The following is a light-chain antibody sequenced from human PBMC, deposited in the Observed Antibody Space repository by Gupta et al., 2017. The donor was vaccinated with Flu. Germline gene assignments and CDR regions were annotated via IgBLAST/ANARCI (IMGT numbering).Light chain of an antibody. J-gene: IGKJ1*01. Sequence: PATLSGAPGERATRSGRASQSVSSNLDWYQQKPGQAPRLLIYGASTRSIGIPARFSGSGSGTEFTLTISRLQAEDFAVYYCQQDNNWPKTFGQGTKVEIK. CDR1: QSVSSN. V-gene: IGKV3-15*01. CDR3: QQDNNWPKT. CDR2: GAS.